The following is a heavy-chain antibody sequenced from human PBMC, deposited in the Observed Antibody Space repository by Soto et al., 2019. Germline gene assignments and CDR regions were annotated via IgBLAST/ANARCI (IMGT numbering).Heavy chain of an antibody. CDR3: ATDWWETPSTLKNYYYYGMDV. CDR2: FDPEDGGT. V-gene: IGHV1-24*01. CDR1: GYTLTELS. Sequence: GASVKVSCKVSGYTLTELSMHWVRQAPGKGLEWMGGFDPEDGGTIYAQKFQGRVTMTEDTSTDTAYMELSSLRSEDTAVYYCATDWWETPSTLKNYYYYGMDVWGQGTTVTVSS. J-gene: IGHJ6*02. D-gene: IGHD1-26*01.